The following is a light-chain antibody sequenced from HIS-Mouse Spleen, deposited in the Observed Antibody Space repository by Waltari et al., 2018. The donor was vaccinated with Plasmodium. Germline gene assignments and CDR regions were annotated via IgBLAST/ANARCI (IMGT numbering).Light chain of an antibody. V-gene: IGLV3-1*01. CDR3: QAWDSSTAV. CDR2: QDS. Sequence: SYELTQPPSVSVSPGQTARITCSADKLGDKYACWYQQKPGQSPVLVIYQDSKRPSGNPERFSGSNSGNTATLTISGTQAMDEADYYCQAWDSSTAVFGGGTKLTVL. J-gene: IGLJ3*02. CDR1: KLGDKY.